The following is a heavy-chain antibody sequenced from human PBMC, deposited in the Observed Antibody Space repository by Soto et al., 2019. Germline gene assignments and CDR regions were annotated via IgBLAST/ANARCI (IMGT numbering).Heavy chain of an antibody. CDR1: GGSISSYY. V-gene: IGHV4-59*12. D-gene: IGHD4-4*01. CDR3: ARDLGRDSNQH. CDR2: IYYSGST. Sequence: SSETLSLTCTVSGGSISSYYWSWVRQPPGKGLEWIGYIYYSGSTYYNPSLKSRVTISVDTSKNQFSLKLSSVTAEDTAVYYCARDLGRDSNQHWGQGTLVTVS. J-gene: IGHJ1*01.